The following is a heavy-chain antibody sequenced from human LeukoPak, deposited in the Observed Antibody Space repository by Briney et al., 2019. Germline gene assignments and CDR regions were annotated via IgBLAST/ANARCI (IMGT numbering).Heavy chain of an antibody. Sequence: GGSLRLSCAASGFTFSNYGMHWVRQAPGKGLEWVAFIRYDGSNKYYADSVKGRFTISRDNSKNTLYLQMNSLRAEDTAVYYCASVEGGPYYFDYWGQGTLVTVSS. CDR3: ASVEGGPYYFDY. J-gene: IGHJ4*02. CDR2: IRYDGSNK. V-gene: IGHV3-30*02. CDR1: GFTFSNYG. D-gene: IGHD1-26*01.